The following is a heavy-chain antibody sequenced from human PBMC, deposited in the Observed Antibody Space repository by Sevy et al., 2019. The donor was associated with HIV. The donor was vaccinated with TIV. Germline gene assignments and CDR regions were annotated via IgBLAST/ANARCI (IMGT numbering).Heavy chain of an antibody. J-gene: IGHJ4*02. CDR1: GFTFSDAW. CDR3: WHTNDSGPWDH. D-gene: IGHD3-22*01. V-gene: IGHV3-15*01. CDR2: IKSNADGGTT. Sequence: GGSLRLSCAASGFTFSDAWMHWVRQAPGKGLEWIGRIKSNADGGTTDNATPVKGRFSISRDDSQNTVFLQINSLQVDDTADYYCWHTNDSGPWDHWGQGTLVTVSS.